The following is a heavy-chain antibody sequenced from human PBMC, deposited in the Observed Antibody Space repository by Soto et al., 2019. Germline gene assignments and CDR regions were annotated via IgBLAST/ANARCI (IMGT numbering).Heavy chain of an antibody. V-gene: IGHV1-46*01. CDR1: GYTFTNFH. J-gene: IGHJ6*02. CDR3: ARDGSSGMGV. Sequence: QVQLVQSGAEVKKPGASVKVSCKASGYTFTNFHMHWVRQAPGQGLEWMGIINPSGGSISYAQKFKGRVTMTRDTTTSTVYMELSSLRSEDTAVYYCARDGSSGMGVWGQGTTVTVSS. CDR2: INPSGGSI.